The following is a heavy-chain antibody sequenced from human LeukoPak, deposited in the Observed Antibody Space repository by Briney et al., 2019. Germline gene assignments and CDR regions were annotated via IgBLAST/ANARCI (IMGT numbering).Heavy chain of an antibody. CDR1: GFTFSNYA. V-gene: IGHV3-23*01. D-gene: IGHD3-10*01. CDR2: INGTGHET. J-gene: IGHJ4*02. Sequence: GGSLRLSCVASGFTFSNYAMSWVRQPPGRGLGWVSGINGTGHETWYSDSVRGRFTISRDNSKNTLYLQMNSLRAEDTAVYHCAKDYRGSDPMFDFWGQGTLITVSS. CDR3: AKDYRGSDPMFDF.